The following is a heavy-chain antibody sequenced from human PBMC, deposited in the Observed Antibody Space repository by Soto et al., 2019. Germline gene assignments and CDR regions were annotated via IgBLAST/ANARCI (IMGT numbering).Heavy chain of an antibody. CDR3: TTGVTSRGMDV. J-gene: IGHJ6*02. CDR1: GFVFTDYY. Sequence: GGSLRLSCAASGFVFTDYYMTWIRQAPGKGLEWVSYVTVTSSYTNYADSVKGRFTISRDNAKNPIYLQMNDLRAEDSAVYYCTTGVTSRGMDVWGQGTTVTVSS. CDR2: VTVTSSYT. V-gene: IGHV3-11*03. D-gene: IGHD2-21*02.